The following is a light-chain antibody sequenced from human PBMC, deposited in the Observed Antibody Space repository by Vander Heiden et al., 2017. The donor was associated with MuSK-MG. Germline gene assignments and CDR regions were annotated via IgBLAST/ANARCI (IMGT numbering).Light chain of an antibody. CDR1: QSVSSSY. CDR3: QQYGSSPPFT. Sequence: EIVLTQSPGTLSLSPGERATLSCRASQSVSSSYLAWYQQKPGQAPRLLIYGASSRATGIPDRFSGSGSGTDFTLTISRLEPEDFAVYYCQQYGSSPPFTFGRGTKVEIK. J-gene: IGKJ4*01. CDR2: GAS. V-gene: IGKV3-20*01.